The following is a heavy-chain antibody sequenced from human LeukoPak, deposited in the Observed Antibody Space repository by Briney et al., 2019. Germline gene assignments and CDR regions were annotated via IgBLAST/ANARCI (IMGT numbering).Heavy chain of an antibody. Sequence: ASVKVSCKASGYTFTGYYMHWVRQAPGQGLEWMGWINLNSGGTNYEQKFQGRVTMTRDTSISTAYMELSRLRSDDTAVYYCAREESWGIAAAGTVWFDPWGQGTLVTVSS. CDR2: INLNSGGT. J-gene: IGHJ5*02. CDR3: AREESWGIAAAGTVWFDP. V-gene: IGHV1-2*02. D-gene: IGHD6-13*01. CDR1: GYTFTGYY.